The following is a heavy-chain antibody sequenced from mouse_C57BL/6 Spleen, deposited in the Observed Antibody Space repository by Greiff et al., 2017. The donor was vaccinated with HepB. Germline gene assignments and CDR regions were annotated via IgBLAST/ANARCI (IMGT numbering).Heavy chain of an antibody. CDR2: INPYNGDT. D-gene: IGHD2-4*01. CDR3: ARRYDYARGYYAMDY. V-gene: IGHV1-20*01. Sequence: EVQVVESGPELVKPGDSVKISCKASGYSFTGYFMNWVMQSHGKSLEWIGRINPYNGDTFYNQKFKGKATLTVDKSSSTAHMELRSLTSEDSAVYYCARRYDYARGYYAMDYWGQGTSVTVSS. CDR1: GYSFTGYF. J-gene: IGHJ4*01.